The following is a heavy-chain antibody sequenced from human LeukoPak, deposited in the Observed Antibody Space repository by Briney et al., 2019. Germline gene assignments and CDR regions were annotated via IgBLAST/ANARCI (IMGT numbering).Heavy chain of an antibody. CDR2: ISGSGRST. V-gene: IGHV3-23*01. J-gene: IGHJ3*02. CDR1: GFTFSSYA. CDR3: AKSGGPYYYGSGSYESPFDI. D-gene: IGHD3-10*01. Sequence: GGSLRLSCAASGFTFSSYAMSWVRQAPGKGLEWVSAISGSGRSTYFADSVKGRFTISRDDSKNTLHLQMNSLTATDTAVYYCAKSGGPYYYGSGSYESPFDIWGQGTMVTVSS.